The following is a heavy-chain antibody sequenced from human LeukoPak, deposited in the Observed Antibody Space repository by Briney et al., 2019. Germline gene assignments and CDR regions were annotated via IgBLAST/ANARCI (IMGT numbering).Heavy chain of an antibody. V-gene: IGHV4-34*01. J-gene: IGHJ4*02. CDR1: GGSFSGYY. CDR2: INHSGST. CDR3: ARARLGVVSHFDY. D-gene: IGHD3-3*01. Sequence: PSETLSLTCAVYGGSFSGYYWSWIRQPPGKGLEWIGEINHSGSTNYNPSLKSRVTISVDTSKNQFSLKLSSVTAADTAVYYCARARLGVVSHFDYWGQGTLVTVSS.